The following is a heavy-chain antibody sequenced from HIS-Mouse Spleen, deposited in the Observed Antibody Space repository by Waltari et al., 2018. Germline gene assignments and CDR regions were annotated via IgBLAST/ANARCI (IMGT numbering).Heavy chain of an antibody. CDR2: ISYDGSNK. Sequence: QVQLVESWGGVVQPGRSLRLSCAASGFTFSSYAMHWVRQAPGKGLEGVAVISYDGSNKYYADSVKGRFTISRDNSKNTLYLQMNSLRAEDTAVYYCARDRLVRGVNGMDVWGQGTTVTVSS. V-gene: IGHV3-30*04. J-gene: IGHJ6*02. CDR1: GFTFSSYA. CDR3: ARDRLVRGVNGMDV. D-gene: IGHD3-10*01.